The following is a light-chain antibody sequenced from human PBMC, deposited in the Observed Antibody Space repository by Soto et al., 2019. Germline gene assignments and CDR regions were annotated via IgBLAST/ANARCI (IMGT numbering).Light chain of an antibody. CDR3: ATWDSSLSAFYV. Sequence: QSVLTQPPSVSAAPGQKVTISCSGSSSNIGNNYVSWYQQLPGTAPKLLIYENNKRPSGIPDRFSGSKSGTSATLGITGLQTGDEADYYCATWDSSLSAFYVFRTGTKVTV. CDR2: ENN. V-gene: IGLV1-51*02. J-gene: IGLJ1*01. CDR1: SSNIGNNY.